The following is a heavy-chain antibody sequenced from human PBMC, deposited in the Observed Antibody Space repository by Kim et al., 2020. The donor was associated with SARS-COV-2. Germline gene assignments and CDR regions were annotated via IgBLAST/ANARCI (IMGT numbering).Heavy chain of an antibody. Sequence: KSRVTISVDTSKNQFSLKLSSVTAADTAVYYCARTYCDILTGYYPYYFDYWGQGTLVTVSS. D-gene: IGHD3-9*01. V-gene: IGHV4-59*01. CDR3: ARTYCDILTGYYPYYFDY. J-gene: IGHJ4*02.